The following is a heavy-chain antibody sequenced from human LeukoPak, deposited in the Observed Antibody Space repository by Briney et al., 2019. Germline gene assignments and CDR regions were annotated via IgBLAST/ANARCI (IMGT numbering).Heavy chain of an antibody. V-gene: IGHV3-11*04. D-gene: IGHD6-13*01. J-gene: IGHJ4*02. CDR1: GFTFSDYY. Sequence: GGSQRLSCAASGFTFSDYYMSWIRQAPGKGLEWVSYISSSGSTIYYADSVKGRFTISRDNAKNSLYLQMNSLRAEDTAVYYCASSVGSIAAAGLFDYWGQGTLVTVSS. CDR3: ASSVGSIAAAGLFDY. CDR2: ISSSGSTI.